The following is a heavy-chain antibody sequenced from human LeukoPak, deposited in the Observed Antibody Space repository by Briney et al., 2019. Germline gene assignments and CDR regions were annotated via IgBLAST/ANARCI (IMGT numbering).Heavy chain of an antibody. D-gene: IGHD5-24*01. CDR1: GYTFTGYY. CDR2: INPNSGGT. Sequence: GASVKVSCKASGYTFTGYYMHWVRQAPGQGLEWMGWINPNSGGTNYAQKFQGRVTMTRDTFISAAYMELSRLRSDDTAVYYCARDIGTSQLAGWLQRRGYWFDPWGQGTLVTVSP. V-gene: IGHV1-2*02. J-gene: IGHJ5*02. CDR3: ARDIGTSQLAGWLQRRGYWFDP.